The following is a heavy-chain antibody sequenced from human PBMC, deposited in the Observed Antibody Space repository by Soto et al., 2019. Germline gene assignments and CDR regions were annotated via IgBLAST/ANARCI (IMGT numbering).Heavy chain of an antibody. J-gene: IGHJ4*02. CDR3: ARSGSGWFTFDD. CDR1: GFIVSSGY. D-gene: IGHD6-19*01. Sequence: EVQLVESGGGLVQPGGSLRISCAASGFIVSSGYMTWIRQAPGKGPEWVSVMYDSGSAYYADSVEGRFSISRDNSKNTVYLQMDNVRAEDTAVYYCARSGSGWFTFDDWGQGTLVTVSS. CDR2: MYDSGSA. V-gene: IGHV3-66*01.